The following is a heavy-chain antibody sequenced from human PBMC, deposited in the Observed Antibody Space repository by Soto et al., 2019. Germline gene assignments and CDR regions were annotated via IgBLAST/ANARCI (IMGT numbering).Heavy chain of an antibody. CDR1: GGSVTNSSYY. D-gene: IGHD4-17*01. CDR2: VYYRGRS. CDR3: VSQRTTVPTQAYFDY. V-gene: IGHV4-39*01. J-gene: IGHJ4*02. Sequence: SETLSLTCTVSGGSVTNSSYYCGWLRQSPGKGLEWIGSVYYRGRSYSKSSVKSRVTISVDTSKNRFSLSLNSVTASDTAVYFCVSQRTTVPTQAYFDYWGPGALVTVSS.